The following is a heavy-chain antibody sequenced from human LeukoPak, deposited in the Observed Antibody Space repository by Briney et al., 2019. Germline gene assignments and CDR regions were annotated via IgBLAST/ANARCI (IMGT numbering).Heavy chain of an antibody. CDR3: ALQAVAGTGIFDY. D-gene: IGHD6-19*01. J-gene: IGHJ4*02. Sequence: GESLKISCEGSGYTFTNFWIGWVRQMPGKGLEWMGIVSPSDSDTRYSPSFQGQITISADKSISTAYLQWSSLKASDTAMYYCALQAVAGTGIFDYWGQGTLVTVSS. CDR1: GYTFTNFW. CDR2: VSPSDSDT. V-gene: IGHV5-51*01.